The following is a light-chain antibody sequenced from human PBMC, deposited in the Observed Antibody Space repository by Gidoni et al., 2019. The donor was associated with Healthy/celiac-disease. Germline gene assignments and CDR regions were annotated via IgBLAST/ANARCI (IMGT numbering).Light chain of an antibody. J-gene: IGKJ1*01. CDR1: QSVSSN. CDR3: QQYNNWPPAT. V-gene: IGKV3-15*01. Sequence: IVMTQSPATLSVSPGERATLSCRASQSVSSNLAWYQQKPGQAPRLLIYGASTRATGIPARFSGSGSGTEFTLTISSLQSEDFAVYYCQQYNNWPPATFGQGTKGESK. CDR2: GAS.